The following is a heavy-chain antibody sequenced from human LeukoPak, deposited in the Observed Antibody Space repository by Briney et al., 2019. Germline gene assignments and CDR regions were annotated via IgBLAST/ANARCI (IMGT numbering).Heavy chain of an antibody. CDR1: GGSISSYY. CDR3: ASSFAQSAPTFDY. D-gene: IGHD3-3*01. J-gene: IGHJ4*02. CDR2: IYYSGST. Sequence: SQTLSLTCTVSGGSISSYYWSWIREPPGKGLEWIGYIYYSGSTNYNPSLKSRVTISVDPSKNQLSLKLSSVPAADTAVYYCASSFAQSAPTFDYWGQGTLVTVSS. V-gene: IGHV4-59*08.